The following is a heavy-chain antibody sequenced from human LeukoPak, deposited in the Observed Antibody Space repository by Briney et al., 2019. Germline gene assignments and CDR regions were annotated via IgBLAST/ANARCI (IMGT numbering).Heavy chain of an antibody. J-gene: IGHJ4*02. CDR1: GYPISSGYY. D-gene: IGHD4-11*01. Sequence: SETLSLTCAVSGYPISSGYYWGWIRQPPGKGLEWIGSIYHSGSTYYNPSLKSRATISVDTSKNQFSLKLSSVTAADTAVYYCARNQYSNHFDYWGQGTLVTVSS. CDR2: IYHSGST. CDR3: ARNQYSNHFDY. V-gene: IGHV4-38-2*01.